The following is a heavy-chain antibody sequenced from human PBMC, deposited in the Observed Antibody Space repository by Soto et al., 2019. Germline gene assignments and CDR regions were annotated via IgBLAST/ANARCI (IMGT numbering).Heavy chain of an antibody. D-gene: IGHD4-17*01. V-gene: IGHV5-51*01. CDR1: GYTFANSW. CDR2: IFPGDSDT. Sequence: PGESLKISGQRSGYTFANSWLAWVRQMPGKGLEWLGNIFPGDSDTKYSPSFQGRVTLSADTSISTAYLHWSSLKASDTAMYYCARPCPWGDYAPGYAFDIWGQGKMVTVSS. CDR3: ARPCPWGDYAPGYAFDI. J-gene: IGHJ3*02.